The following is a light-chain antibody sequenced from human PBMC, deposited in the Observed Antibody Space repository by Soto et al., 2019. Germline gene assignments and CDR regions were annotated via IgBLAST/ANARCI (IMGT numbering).Light chain of an antibody. Sequence: DIPMPQSPSSRSSSVGDRVTITCRASRSISNWLAWYQQKPGIAPKLLIHKPSSLERGDPDRFTGSGSGTDFTLTISRLEPEDFAVYYCHQYGSSPATFGQGPNVDI. V-gene: IGKV1-5*03. J-gene: IGKJ1*01. CDR3: HQYGSSPAT. CDR1: RSISNW. CDR2: KPS.